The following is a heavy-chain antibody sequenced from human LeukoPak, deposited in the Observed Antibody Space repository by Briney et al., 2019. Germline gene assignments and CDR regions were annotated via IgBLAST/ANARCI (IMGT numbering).Heavy chain of an antibody. CDR1: GFTFSNAW. CDR3: TGDYVRWGYFEY. J-gene: IGHJ4*02. Sequence: PGGSLRLSCAASGFTFSNAWMSWVRQAPGKGLEWVGRIKRKNGGGTTDYAAPVKGRFTISRDDSKNTLYLQMNSLKTEDTAVYYCTGDYVRWGYFEYWGQGTLVTVSS. CDR2: IKRKNGGGTT. V-gene: IGHV3-15*01. D-gene: IGHD4-17*01.